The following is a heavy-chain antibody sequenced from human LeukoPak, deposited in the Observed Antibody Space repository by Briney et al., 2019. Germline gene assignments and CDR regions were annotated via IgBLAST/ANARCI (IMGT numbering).Heavy chain of an antibody. D-gene: IGHD6-19*01. CDR2: IYPGDSDT. Sequence: GESLKISCKGSGYIFTSYWIGWVRQLPGKGLEWMGIIYPGDSDTRYSPSFQGQVTISADKSISTAYLQWSSLKASDTAMYYCARQYSTGWSSYYFDYWGQGTLVTVSS. CDR1: GYIFTSYW. J-gene: IGHJ4*02. V-gene: IGHV5-51*01. CDR3: ARQYSTGWSSYYFDY.